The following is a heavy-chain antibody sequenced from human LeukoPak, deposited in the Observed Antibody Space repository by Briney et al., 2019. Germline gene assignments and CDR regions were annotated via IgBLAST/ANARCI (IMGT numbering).Heavy chain of an antibody. CDR2: MNPNSGNT. CDR1: GYTFTSYD. J-gene: IGHJ4*02. Sequence: ASVKVSCRASGYTFTSYDINWVRQATGQGLEWMGWMNPNSGNTSYAQKFQGRVTMTRNTSISTAYMELSSLRSEDTAVYYCARDLFGRYFDWPLGDYWGQGTLVTVSS. V-gene: IGHV1-8*02. D-gene: IGHD3-9*01. CDR3: ARDLFGRYFDWPLGDY.